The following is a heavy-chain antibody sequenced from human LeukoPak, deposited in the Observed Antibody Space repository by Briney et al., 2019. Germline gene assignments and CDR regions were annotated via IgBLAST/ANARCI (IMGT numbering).Heavy chain of an antibody. CDR1: GGSISRNSYY. D-gene: IGHD6-13*01. V-gene: IGHV4-39*07. Sequence: KTSETLSLTCTVFGGSISRNSYYWGWIRQPPGKGLEWIGSIYYSGSTYYNPSLKSRVTISVDTSKNQFSLKLSSVTAADTAVYYCARDLGSSWYRIRGGAFDIWGQGTMVTVSS. J-gene: IGHJ3*02. CDR3: ARDLGSSWYRIRGGAFDI. CDR2: IYYSGST.